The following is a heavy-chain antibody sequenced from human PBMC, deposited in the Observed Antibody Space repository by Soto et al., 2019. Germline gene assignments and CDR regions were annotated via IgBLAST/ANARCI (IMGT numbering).Heavy chain of an antibody. CDR3: AKKVGLQTLDY. J-gene: IGHJ4*02. D-gene: IGHD5-18*01. Sequence: QVQLVESGGGVVQPGRSLRLSCAASGFTFNSYGMHWVRQAPGKGLEWVAVISYDGSNKYYGDSVQGRFTISRDNSRNTLYLQMNSLRAEDTAVYYCAKKVGLQTLDYWGQGTLVTVSS. V-gene: IGHV3-30*18. CDR1: GFTFNSYG. CDR2: ISYDGSNK.